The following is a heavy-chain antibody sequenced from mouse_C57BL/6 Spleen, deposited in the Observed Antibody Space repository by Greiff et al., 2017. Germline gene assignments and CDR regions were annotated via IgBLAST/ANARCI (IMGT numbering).Heavy chain of an antibody. CDR1: GYTFTDYN. V-gene: IGHV1-18*01. D-gene: IGHD2-4*01. CDR3: ASSAIYYDYAWFAY. CDR2: INPNNGGT. J-gene: IGHJ3*01. Sequence: VQLQQSGPELVKPGASVKIPCKASGYTFTDYNMDWVKQSHGKSLEWIGDINPNNGGTIYNQKFKGKATLTVDKSSSTAYMELRSLTSEDTAVYYCASSAIYYDYAWFAYWGQGTLVTVSA.